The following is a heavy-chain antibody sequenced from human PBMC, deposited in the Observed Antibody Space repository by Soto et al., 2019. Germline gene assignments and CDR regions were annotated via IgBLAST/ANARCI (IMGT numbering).Heavy chain of an antibody. V-gene: IGHV4-59*08. D-gene: IGHD6-19*01. Sequence: QVQLQESGPGLVKPSETLSLTCTVSGGSISSYYWSWIRQPPGKGLEWSGYIYYSGSTNYNPSLKSRVTISVDTSKNQFSLKLSSVTAADTGVYCCARHRKERQWLVPYFDYLGQGTPVTVSS. CDR1: GGSISSYY. CDR3: ARHRKERQWLVPYFDY. CDR2: IYYSGST. J-gene: IGHJ4*02.